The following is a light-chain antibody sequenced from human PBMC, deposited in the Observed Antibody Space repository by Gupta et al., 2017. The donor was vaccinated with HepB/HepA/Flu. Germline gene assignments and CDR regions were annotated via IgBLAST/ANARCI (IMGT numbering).Light chain of an antibody. CDR3: LSSDISGTHWV. CDR2: KDS. J-gene: IGLJ2*01. V-gene: IGLV3-16*01. CDR1: ALPKKY. Sequence: SYELTQPPSVSVSLGQMARITCAGEALPKKYAYWYHQKPGQFPVLVIYKDSERPSGIPERFSGSCSWTIVTLSISGVQAEDEADYYCLSSDISGTHWVFGGGTKLTVL.